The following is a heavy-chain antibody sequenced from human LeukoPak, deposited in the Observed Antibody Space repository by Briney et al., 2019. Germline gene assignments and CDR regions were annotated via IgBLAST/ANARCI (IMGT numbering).Heavy chain of an antibody. D-gene: IGHD4-17*01. CDR1: GFTFSSYA. V-gene: IGHV3-74*01. Sequence: GGSLRLSCAASGFTFSSYAMSWVRQAPGKGLVWVSRINSDGSSTSYADSVKGRFTISRDNAKNTLYLQVNSLRAEDTAVYYCARGANYGDYDDYFDYWGQGTLVTVSS. CDR2: INSDGSST. J-gene: IGHJ4*02. CDR3: ARGANYGDYDDYFDY.